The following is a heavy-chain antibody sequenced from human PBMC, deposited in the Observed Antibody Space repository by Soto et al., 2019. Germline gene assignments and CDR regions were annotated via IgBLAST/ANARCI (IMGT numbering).Heavy chain of an antibody. D-gene: IGHD5-18*01. J-gene: IGHJ4*02. CDR1: GGSISSGGYY. V-gene: IGHV4-31*03. CDR3: ARDTPRGYSYGSFDY. CDR2: IYYSGST. Sequence: PSETLSLTCTVSGGSISSGGYYWSWIRQHPGKGLEWIGYIYYSGSTYYNPSLKSRATISVDTSKNQFSLKLSSVTAADTAVYYCARDTPRGYSYGSFDYWGQGTLVTVSS.